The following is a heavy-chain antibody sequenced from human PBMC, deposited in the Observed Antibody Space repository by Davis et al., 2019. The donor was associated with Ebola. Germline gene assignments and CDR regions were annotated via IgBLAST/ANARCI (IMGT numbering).Heavy chain of an antibody. V-gene: IGHV1-3*01. J-gene: IGHJ3*02. CDR2: INAGNGNT. Sequence: ASVKVSCKASGYTFTSYAMHWVRQAPGQRLEWMGWINAGNGNTKYSQKFQGRVTITRDTSASTAYMELSSLRSEDTAVYYCARETYYYDSSGYYHGAFDIWGQGTMVTVSS. D-gene: IGHD3-22*01. CDR3: ARETYYYDSSGYYHGAFDI. CDR1: GYTFTSYA.